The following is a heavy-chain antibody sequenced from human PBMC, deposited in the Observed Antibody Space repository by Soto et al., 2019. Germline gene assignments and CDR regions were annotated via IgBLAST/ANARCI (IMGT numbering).Heavy chain of an antibody. D-gene: IGHD2-15*01. CDR1: GFTFSSYG. Sequence: QVQLVESGGGVVQPGRSLRLSCAASGFTFSSYGMHWVRQAPGKGLEWVAVISYDGSNKYYADSVKGRFTISRDNSKNTLYLQMNSPRAEDTAVYYCAKSPGGVEVWGQGTLVTVSS. V-gene: IGHV3-30*18. CDR3: AKSPGGVEV. CDR2: ISYDGSNK. J-gene: IGHJ4*02.